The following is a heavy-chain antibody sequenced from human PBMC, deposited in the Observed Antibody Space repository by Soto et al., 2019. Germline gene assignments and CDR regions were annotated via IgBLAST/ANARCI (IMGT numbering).Heavy chain of an antibody. V-gene: IGHV3-9*01. CDR3: VKVPASSLTASRPFDQ. J-gene: IGHJ4*02. CDR1: GFTFDDYA. CDR2: ISWNSNNI. Sequence: EVQLVESGGGLVQPGRSLRLSCAASGFTFDDYAMHWVRQAPGKGLEWVSSISWNSNNIGYADSVKGRFTISRDNAKNSLYLQMNSLRAEDTALYYCVKVPASSLTASRPFDQWGQGTLVTVSS. D-gene: IGHD5-18*01.